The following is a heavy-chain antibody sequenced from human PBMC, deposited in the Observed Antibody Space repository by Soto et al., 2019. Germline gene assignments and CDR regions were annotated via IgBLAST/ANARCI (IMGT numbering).Heavy chain of an antibody. V-gene: IGHV3-33*05. D-gene: IGHD3-16*01. CDR2: TSYDGSNN. CDR3: ARWGTTGGLDV. Sequence: ESGGGVVQPGTSLRLSCVGSGFTFRSYVIHWVRQAPGKELEWVALTSYDGSNNFYGDSVKGRFTISRHNSRNTVELQMDSLRFEDTALYYCARWGTTGGLDVWGQGTLVSVSS. J-gene: IGHJ4*02. CDR1: GFTFRSYV.